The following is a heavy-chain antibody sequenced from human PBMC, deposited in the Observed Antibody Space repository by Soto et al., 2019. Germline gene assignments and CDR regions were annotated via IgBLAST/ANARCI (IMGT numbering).Heavy chain of an antibody. D-gene: IGHD3-3*01. Sequence: QVQLVQSGAEVKKPGASVKVSCKASGYTFSSYGITWVRQAPGQGLEWMGWISADNGNTKYAQKLQGRLTMTTDTSTRTAYMELRSLRSDDTAVYYCARDALRFLEWLLLDYWGQGSLVIVSS. CDR2: ISADNGNT. CDR3: ARDALRFLEWLLLDY. V-gene: IGHV1-18*01. J-gene: IGHJ4*02. CDR1: GYTFSSYG.